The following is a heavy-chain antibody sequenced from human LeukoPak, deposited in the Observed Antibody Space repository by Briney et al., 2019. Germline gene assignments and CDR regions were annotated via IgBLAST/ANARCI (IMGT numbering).Heavy chain of an antibody. D-gene: IGHD6-13*01. CDR3: ARDRQYSSSWYWSEWFDP. CDR1: GYTFTSYG. Sequence: ASVKVSCTASGYTFTSYGISWVRQAPGQGLEWMGWISAYNGNTNYAQKLQGRVTMTTDTSTSTAYMELRSLRSDDTAVYYCARDRQYSSSWYWSEWFDPWGQGTLVTVSS. V-gene: IGHV1-18*04. CDR2: ISAYNGNT. J-gene: IGHJ5*02.